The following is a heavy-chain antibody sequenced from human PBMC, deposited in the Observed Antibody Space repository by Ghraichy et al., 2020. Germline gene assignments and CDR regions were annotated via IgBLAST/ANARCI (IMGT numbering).Heavy chain of an antibody. CDR3: AKDIMEWELSMALDY. V-gene: IGHV3-9*01. D-gene: IGHD1-26*01. J-gene: IGHJ4*02. CDR2: ISWNSGRI. Sequence: GGSLRLSCAASGFTFRDYAMHWVRQTPGKGLEWVSRISWNSGRIGYADSVKGRFTISRDNARNSLYLQMNSLRAEDTALYYCAKDIMEWELSMALDYWGQGTLVTVSS. CDR1: GFTFRDYA.